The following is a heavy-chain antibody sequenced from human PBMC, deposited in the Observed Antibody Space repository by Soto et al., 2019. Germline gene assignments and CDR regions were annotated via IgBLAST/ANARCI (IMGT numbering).Heavy chain of an antibody. V-gene: IGHV3-48*03. D-gene: IGHD2-15*01. Sequence: PGGSLRLSCAASGFTFSSYEMNWVRQAPGKGLEWVSYISSSGSTIYYADSLKGRFTISRDNAKNSLYLQMNSLRAEDTAVYYCARARVVVVAATLYYFDYWGQGTLVTVSS. CDR3: ARARVVVVAATLYYFDY. CDR1: GFTFSSYE. CDR2: ISSSGSTI. J-gene: IGHJ4*02.